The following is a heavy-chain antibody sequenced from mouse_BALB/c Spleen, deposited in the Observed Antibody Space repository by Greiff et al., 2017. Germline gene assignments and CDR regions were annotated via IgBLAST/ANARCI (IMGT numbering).Heavy chain of an antibody. CDR1: GYTFTDYW. V-gene: IGHV1-69*01. D-gene: IGHD1-1*01. CDR3: ARDYYYGSSSLYYFDD. J-gene: IGHJ2*01. Sequence: QVQLQQSGAELVMPGASVKMSCKASGYTFTDYWMHWVKQRPGQGLEWIGAIDTSDSYTSYNQKFKGKATLTVDESSSTAYMQLSSLTSEDSAVYDCARDYYYGSSSLYYFDDWGQGTTLTVSS. CDR2: IDTSDSYT.